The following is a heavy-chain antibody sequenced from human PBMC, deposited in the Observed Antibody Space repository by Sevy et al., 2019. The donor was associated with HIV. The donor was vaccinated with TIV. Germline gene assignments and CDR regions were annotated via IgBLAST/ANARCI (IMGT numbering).Heavy chain of an antibody. D-gene: IGHD6-19*01. CDR3: ARDLGSGWPDYYYYYMDV. CDR2: IYHSGST. V-gene: IGHV4-38-2*02. Sequence: SETLSLTCAVSGYSISSGYYWGWIRQPPGKGLEWIGSIYHSGSTYYNPSLKSRVTISVDTSKNQFSLKLSAVTAADTAVYYCARDLGSGWPDYYYYYMDVWGKGTTVTVSS. CDR1: GYSISSGYY. J-gene: IGHJ6*03.